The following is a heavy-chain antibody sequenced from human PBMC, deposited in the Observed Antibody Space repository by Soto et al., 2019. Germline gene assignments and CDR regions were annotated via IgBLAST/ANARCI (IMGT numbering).Heavy chain of an antibody. J-gene: IGHJ5*02. D-gene: IGHD3-22*01. CDR1: GGTFSSYA. CDR3: ARRMGDPYDSSGYYH. CDR2: IIPIFGTA. Sequence: SVKVSCKASGGTFSSYAISWVRQAPGQGLEWMGGIIPIFGTANYAQKFQGRVTITADESTSTAYMELSSLRSEDTAVYYCARRMGDPYDSSGYYHWGQGTLVTVSS. V-gene: IGHV1-69*13.